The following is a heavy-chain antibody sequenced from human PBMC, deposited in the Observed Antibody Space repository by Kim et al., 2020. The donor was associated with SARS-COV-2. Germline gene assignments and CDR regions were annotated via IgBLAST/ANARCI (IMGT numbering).Heavy chain of an antibody. V-gene: IGHV3-23*01. Sequence: GGSLRLSCAASGFSFRSYAMSWVRQAPGKGLEWVSVISGSGGSTYYADSVKGRFTISRDNSKNTLYLQMNSPRAEDTAVYYCAKDQFRTYSSGWYSYYFDLWGRGTLFTVSS. CDR3: AKDQFRTYSSGWYSYYFDL. J-gene: IGHJ2*01. D-gene: IGHD6-19*01. CDR2: ISGSGGST. CDR1: GFSFRSYA.